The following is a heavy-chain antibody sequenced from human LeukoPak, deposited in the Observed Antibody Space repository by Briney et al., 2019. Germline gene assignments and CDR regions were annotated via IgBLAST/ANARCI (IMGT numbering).Heavy chain of an antibody. CDR3: ARDGVFGWFDP. D-gene: IGHD6-13*01. J-gene: IGHJ5*02. Sequence: SETLSLTCTVSGGSISSSSYYWGWIRQPPGKGLEWIGSIYYSGSTCYNPSLKSRVTISVDTSKNQFSLKLSSVTAADTAVYYCARDGVFGWFDPWGQGTLVTVSS. CDR2: IYYSGST. CDR1: GGSISSSSYY. V-gene: IGHV4-39*07.